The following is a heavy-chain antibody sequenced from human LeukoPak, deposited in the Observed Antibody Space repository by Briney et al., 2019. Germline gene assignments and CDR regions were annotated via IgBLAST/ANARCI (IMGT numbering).Heavy chain of an antibody. J-gene: IGHJ4*02. V-gene: IGHV3-23*01. D-gene: IGHD3-3*01. CDR1: GFTFSSYA. CDR3: AKEHDFWSGYYTSLDC. CDR2: ISTSGGSP. Sequence: GGSLRLSCAASGFTFSSYAMSWVRQAPGKGLEWVSAISTSGGSPYYADSVKGRFTISRDNSRNTLYLQMNSLRDEDTAVYYCAKEHDFWSGYYTSLDCWGQGTLVTVSS.